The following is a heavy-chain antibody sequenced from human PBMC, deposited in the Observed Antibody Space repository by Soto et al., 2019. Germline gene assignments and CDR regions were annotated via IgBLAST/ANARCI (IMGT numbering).Heavy chain of an antibody. D-gene: IGHD2-2*01. CDR3: AGSESGYCSSTSCYYYGMDV. Sequence: PGESLKISCKGSGYSFTSYWISWVRQMPGKGLEWMGRIDPSDSYTNYSPSFQGHVTISADKSISTAYLQWSSLKASDTAMYYCAGSESGYCSSTSCYYYGMDVWGQGTTVTVSS. CDR1: GYSFTSYW. J-gene: IGHJ6*02. CDR2: IDPSDSYT. V-gene: IGHV5-10-1*01.